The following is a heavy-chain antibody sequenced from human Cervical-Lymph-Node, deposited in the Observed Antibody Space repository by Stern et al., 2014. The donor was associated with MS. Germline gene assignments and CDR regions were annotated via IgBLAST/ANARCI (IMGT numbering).Heavy chain of an antibody. V-gene: IGHV1-69*18. J-gene: IGHJ5*02. CDR3: ARDLYGNPTTCSS. D-gene: IGHD2/OR15-2a*01. CDR2: IIAMIDTA. CDR1: GCTFSTYA. Sequence: VQLVQSGAEVKKPGSSVKVSCKASGCTFSTYAISWVRQAPGQGLEWMGTIIAMIDTANYAQNLQGRVTITADESTTTAYLELTSLRSDDTAVYYCARDLYGNPTTCSSWGQGTQVTVSS.